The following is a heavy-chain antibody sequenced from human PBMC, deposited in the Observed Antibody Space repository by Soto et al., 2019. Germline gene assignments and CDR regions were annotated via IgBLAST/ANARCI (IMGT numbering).Heavy chain of an antibody. V-gene: IGHV1-3*01. CDR3: ARSHYDFWSGYYPDYYYYYMDV. Sequence: ASVKVSWKASGYAFTSYAMHWVRQAPGQRLEWMGWINAGNGNTKYSQKFQGRVTITRDTSASTAYMELSSLRSEDTAVYYCARSHYDFWSGYYPDYYYYYMDVWGKGTTVTVSS. CDR1: GYAFTSYA. CDR2: INAGNGNT. D-gene: IGHD3-3*01. J-gene: IGHJ6*03.